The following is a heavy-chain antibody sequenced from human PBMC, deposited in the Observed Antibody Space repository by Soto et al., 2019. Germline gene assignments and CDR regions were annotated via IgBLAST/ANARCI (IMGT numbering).Heavy chain of an antibody. CDR1: GGSISSGSYY. J-gene: IGHJ4*02. V-gene: IGHV4-39*01. CDR2: IYYSGNA. D-gene: IGHD6-13*01. CDR3: ARHKDTSSRYLLPDF. Sequence: QLQLQESGPGLVKPSETLSLTCTVSGGSISSGSYYWGWVRQPPGKWLEWIGSIYYSGNAYYNPSLKSRVAVSVDTSKNQFSLKVTSVTATDTAVYYCARHKDTSSRYLLPDFWGQVTLVTVSS.